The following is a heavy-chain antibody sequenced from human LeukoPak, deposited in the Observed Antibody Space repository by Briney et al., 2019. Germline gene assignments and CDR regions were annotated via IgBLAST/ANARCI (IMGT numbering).Heavy chain of an antibody. J-gene: IGHJ4*02. D-gene: IGHD6-19*01. CDR2: ISWNSGSI. CDR1: GFTFDDYA. Sequence: GRSLRLSCAASGFTFDDYAMHWVRQAPGKGLEWVSGISWNSGSIGYADSVKGRFTISRDNAKNSLYLQMNSLRAEDTALYYCAKAAGYSSGWTRFDYWGQGTLVTVSS. CDR3: AKAAGYSSGWTRFDY. V-gene: IGHV3-9*01.